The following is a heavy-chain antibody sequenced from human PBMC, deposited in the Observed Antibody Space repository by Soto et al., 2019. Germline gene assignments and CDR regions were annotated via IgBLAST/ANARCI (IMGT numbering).Heavy chain of an antibody. CDR2: ISYDGSNK. CDR3: ARGAARPIRRGRYFDY. J-gene: IGHJ4*02. CDR1: GFTFSSYA. Sequence: GGSLRLSCAASGFTFSSYAMHWVRQAPGKGLEWVAVISYDGSNKYYADSVKGRFTISRDNSKNTLYLQMNSLRAEDTAVYYCARGAARPIRRGRYFDYWGQGTLVTVSS. V-gene: IGHV3-30-3*01. D-gene: IGHD6-6*01.